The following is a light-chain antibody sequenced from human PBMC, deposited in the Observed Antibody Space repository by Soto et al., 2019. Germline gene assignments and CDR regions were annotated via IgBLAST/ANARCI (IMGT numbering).Light chain of an antibody. V-gene: IGKV3D-15*01. CDR2: GGS. CDR1: QSVSSN. J-gene: IGKJ4*01. CDR3: QQYNNWLMLT. Sequence: EIVMTQSPATLSVSPGERATLSCGASQSVSSNLAWYQQKPGQPPRLLIYGGSIRATGIPARFSGSGSGTEFTLTISSLQSEDFAMYYCQQYNNWLMLTFGGGTRVEIK.